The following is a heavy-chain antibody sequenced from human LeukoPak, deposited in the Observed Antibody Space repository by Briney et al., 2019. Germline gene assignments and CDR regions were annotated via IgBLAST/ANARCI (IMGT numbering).Heavy chain of an antibody. CDR2: ISHTGST. D-gene: IGHD3-22*01. J-gene: IGHJ2*01. V-gene: IGHV4-39*01. CDR3: ASPPQDSSGNWGWYFDF. Sequence: SETLSLTCTASGGFISSSPYYWGWIRQPPGKGLEWIGSISHTGSTFYDPSLRSRVTISVDTSKNQFSLKLRFVTAADTAVYYCASPPQDSSGNWGWYFDFWGRGTLVTVSS. CDR1: GGFISSSPYY.